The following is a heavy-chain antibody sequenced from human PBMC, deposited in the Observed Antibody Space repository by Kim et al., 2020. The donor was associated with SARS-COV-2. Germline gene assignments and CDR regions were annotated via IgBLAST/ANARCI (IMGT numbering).Heavy chain of an antibody. V-gene: IGHV4-39*01. D-gene: IGHD6-6*01. CDR3: ARHIEYSSSGYYYYYYGMDV. CDR1: GGSISSSSYY. CDR2: IYYSGST. J-gene: IGHJ6*02. Sequence: SETLSLTCTVSGGSISSSSYYWGWIRQPPGKGLEWIGSIYYSGSTYYNPSLKSRVTISVDTSKNQFSLKLSSVTAADTAVYYCARHIEYSSSGYYYYYYGMDVWGQGTTVTVSS.